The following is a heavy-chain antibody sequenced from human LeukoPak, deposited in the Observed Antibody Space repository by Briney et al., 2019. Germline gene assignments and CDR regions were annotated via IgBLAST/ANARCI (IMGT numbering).Heavy chain of an antibody. CDR1: GGSISSGDYY. CDR3: AREGYYYDSGGPH. V-gene: IGHV4-30-4*08. D-gene: IGHD3-22*01. J-gene: IGHJ4*02. Sequence: PSETLSLTGTVSGGSISSGDYYWSWIRQPPGKDLEWIGYIYYSGSTYYNPSLKSRVTISVDTSKNQFSLKLSSVTAADTAVYYCAREGYYYDSGGPHWGQGTLVTVSS. CDR2: IYYSGST.